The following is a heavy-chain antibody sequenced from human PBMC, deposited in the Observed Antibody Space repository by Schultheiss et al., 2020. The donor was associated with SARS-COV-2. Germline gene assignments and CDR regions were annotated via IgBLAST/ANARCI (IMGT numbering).Heavy chain of an antibody. CDR3: AADRYEVAARRITPGYFDY. CDR1: GGTFSSYA. CDR2: IVVGSGNT. Sequence: SVKVSCKASGGTFSSYAMHWVRQAPGQRLEWIGWIVVGSGNTNYAQKFQERVTITRDMSTSTAYMELSSLRSEDTAVYYCAADRYEVAARRITPGYFDYWGQGTLVTVSS. J-gene: IGHJ4*02. V-gene: IGHV1-58*02. D-gene: IGHD6-6*01.